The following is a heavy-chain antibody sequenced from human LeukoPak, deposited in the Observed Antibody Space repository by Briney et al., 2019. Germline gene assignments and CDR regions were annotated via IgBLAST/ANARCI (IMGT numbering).Heavy chain of an antibody. CDR3: AKGASGSYPGGAFDI. D-gene: IGHD1-26*01. V-gene: IGHV3-23*01. CDR2: ISGSGGST. CDR1: GFTFSSYA. J-gene: IGHJ3*02. Sequence: PGGSLRLSCAASGFTFSSYAMSWVRQAPGKGLEWVSAISGSGGSTYYADSVKGRFTISRDNAKNSLYLQMNSLRAEDMALYYCAKGASGSYPGGAFDIWGQGTMVTVSS.